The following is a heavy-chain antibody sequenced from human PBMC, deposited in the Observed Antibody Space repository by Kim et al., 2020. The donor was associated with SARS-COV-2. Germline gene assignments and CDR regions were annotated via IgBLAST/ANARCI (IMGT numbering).Heavy chain of an antibody. CDR2: IWYDGSNK. CDR1: GFTFSSYG. Sequence: GGSLRLSCAASGFTFSSYGMHWVRQAPGKGLEWVAVIWYDGSNKYYADSVKGRFTISRDNSKNTLYLQMNSLRAEDTAVYYCARDDLGITMIEGDALDIWGPGTMVTVSS. D-gene: IGHD3-22*01. J-gene: IGHJ3*02. CDR3: ARDDLGITMIEGDALDI. V-gene: IGHV3-33*08.